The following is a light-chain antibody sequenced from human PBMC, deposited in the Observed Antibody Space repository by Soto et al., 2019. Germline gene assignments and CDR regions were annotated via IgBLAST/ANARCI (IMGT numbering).Light chain of an antibody. CDR2: GAS. CDR3: HQYNHWYT. CDR1: QSVSSN. J-gene: IGKJ2*01. V-gene: IGKV3-15*01. Sequence: EIVMTQSPATLSVSPGERATLSCRASQSVSSNLAWYQQKPGQAPRLLIYGASTRATGIPARFSGSGSGTEFPLTISSLQSEDFAVYYCHQYNHWYTFGQGTKLEIK.